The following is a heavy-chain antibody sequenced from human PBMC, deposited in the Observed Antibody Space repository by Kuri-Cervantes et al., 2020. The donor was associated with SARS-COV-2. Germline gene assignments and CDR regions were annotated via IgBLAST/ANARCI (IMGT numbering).Heavy chain of an antibody. CDR1: GFTFRSYA. CDR3: ARELGGGSV. D-gene: IGHD2-15*01. Sequence: GESLKISCAASGFTFRSYAMIWVRQAPGKGLEWVSAISGSGGSTYYADCVKGRFTISRDNSKNTLYLQMNSLRAEDTAVYYCARELGGGSVWGQGTLVTISS. J-gene: IGHJ4*02. V-gene: IGHV3-23*01. CDR2: ISGSGGST.